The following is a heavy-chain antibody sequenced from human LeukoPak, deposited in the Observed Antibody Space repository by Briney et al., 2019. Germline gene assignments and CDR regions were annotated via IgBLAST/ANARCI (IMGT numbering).Heavy chain of an antibody. J-gene: IGHJ3*02. CDR2: ISSSGSTI. Sequence: GGSLRLSCAASGFTFSDYYMSWIRQAPGKGLEWVLYISSSGSTIYYADSVKGRFTISRDNAKNSLYLQMNSLRAEDTAVYYCATQADYDFWSGYDIWGQGTMVTVSS. V-gene: IGHV3-11*01. CDR1: GFTFSDYY. CDR3: ATQADYDFWSGYDI. D-gene: IGHD3-3*01.